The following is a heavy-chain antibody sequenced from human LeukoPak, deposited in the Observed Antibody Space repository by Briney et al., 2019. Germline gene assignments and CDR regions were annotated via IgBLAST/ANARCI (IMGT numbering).Heavy chain of an antibody. CDR3: ARVFYDSSAYYYDY. CDR1: GFTFSSYA. J-gene: IGHJ4*02. D-gene: IGHD3-22*01. V-gene: IGHV3-64*01. Sequence: GGSLRLSCAASGFTFSSYAMHWVRQAPGKGLEYVSAIGSTGGSTYYANSVKGRFTISRDNSKNTLFLQMGSLRAEDMAVYYCARVFYDSSAYYYDYWGQGTLVSVSS. CDR2: IGSTGGST.